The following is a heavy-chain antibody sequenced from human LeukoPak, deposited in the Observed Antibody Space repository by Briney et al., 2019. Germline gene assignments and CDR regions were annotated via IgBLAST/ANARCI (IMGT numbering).Heavy chain of an antibody. CDR1: GFTFSSYG. Sequence: SGGSLRLSCAASGFTFSSYGMHWVRQAPGKGLEWVAVIWYDGSNKYYADSVKGRFTISRDNSKNTLYLQMNSLRAEDTAVYYCARGRSCSSTSCPFSDYWGQGTLVTVSS. V-gene: IGHV3-33*01. D-gene: IGHD2-2*01. CDR2: IWYDGSNK. J-gene: IGHJ4*02. CDR3: ARGRSCSSTSCPFSDY.